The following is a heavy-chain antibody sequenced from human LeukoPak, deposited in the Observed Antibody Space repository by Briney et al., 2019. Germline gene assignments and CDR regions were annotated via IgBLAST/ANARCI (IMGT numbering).Heavy chain of an antibody. V-gene: IGHV3-33*06. CDR3: EKLKYYYDSSGYYYGDRDYYFDY. D-gene: IGHD3-22*01. CDR2: IWYDGSNK. J-gene: IGHJ4*02. CDR1: GFTFSSYG. Sequence: GRSLGLSCAASGFTFSSYGMHWVRQAPGKGLEWVAVIWYDGSNKYYADSVKGRFTISRDNSKNTLYLQMNSLRAEDTAVYYCEKLKYYYDSSGYYYGDRDYYFDYWGQGTLVTVSS.